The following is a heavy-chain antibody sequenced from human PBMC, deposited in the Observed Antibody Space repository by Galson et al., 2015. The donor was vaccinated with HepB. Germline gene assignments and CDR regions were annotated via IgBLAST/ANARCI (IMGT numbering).Heavy chain of an antibody. Sequence: SLRLSCAASGFTFSSYAMSWVRQAPGKGLEWVSAISGSGGSTYYADSVKGRFTISRDNSKNTLYLQMNSLRAEDTAVYYCAKGRYSGYDSPPYWGQGTLVTLSS. J-gene: IGHJ4*02. D-gene: IGHD5-12*01. CDR2: ISGSGGST. V-gene: IGHV3-23*01. CDR3: AKGRYSGYDSPPY. CDR1: GFTFSSYA.